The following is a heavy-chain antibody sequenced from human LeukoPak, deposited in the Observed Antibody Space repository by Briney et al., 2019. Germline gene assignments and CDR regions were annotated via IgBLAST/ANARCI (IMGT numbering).Heavy chain of an antibody. CDR1: GGSFSGYY. CDR2: INHSGST. Sequence: SETLSLTCAVYGGSFSGYYWSWIRQPPGKGLEWIGEINHSGSTNYNPSLKSRVTISVDTSKDQFSLKLSSVTAADTAVYYCASDRRATVTTRANPYYYYGMDVWGQGTTVPVSS. D-gene: IGHD4-17*01. CDR3: ASDRRATVTTRANPYYYYGMDV. V-gene: IGHV4-34*01. J-gene: IGHJ6*02.